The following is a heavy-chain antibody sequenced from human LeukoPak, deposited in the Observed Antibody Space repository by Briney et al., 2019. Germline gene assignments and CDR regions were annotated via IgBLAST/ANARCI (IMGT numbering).Heavy chain of an antibody. V-gene: IGHV4-30-4*01. CDR1: GGSISSGDYY. D-gene: IGHD1-26*01. CDR3: ARHPAIAGAADYYYGMDV. CDR2: IYYSGST. Sequence: SQTLSLTCTVSGGSISSGDYYWSWIRQPPGKGLEWIGYIYYSGSTYYNPSLKSRVTISVDTSKNQFSLKLSSVTAADTAVYYCARHPAIAGAADYYYGMDVWGHGTTVTVSS. J-gene: IGHJ6*02.